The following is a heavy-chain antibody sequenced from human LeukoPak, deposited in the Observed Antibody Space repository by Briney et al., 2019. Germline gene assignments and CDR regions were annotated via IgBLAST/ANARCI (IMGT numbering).Heavy chain of an antibody. J-gene: IGHJ4*02. CDR1: GFTFSSYW. Sequence: GGSLRLSCAASGFTFSSYWMHWVRQAPGKGLVWVSRINSDGSSTSYADSVKGRFTISRDNSKNTLYLQMNSLRAEDTAFYYCAKGSAQYYFDSWGQGTLVTVSS. CDR3: AKGSAQYYFDS. D-gene: IGHD3-10*01. CDR2: INSDGSST. V-gene: IGHV3-74*01.